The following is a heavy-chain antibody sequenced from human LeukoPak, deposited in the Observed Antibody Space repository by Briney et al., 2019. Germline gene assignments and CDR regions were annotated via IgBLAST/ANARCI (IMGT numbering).Heavy chain of an antibody. D-gene: IGHD4-17*01. J-gene: IGHJ2*01. Sequence: PGGSLRLSCAASGFSFSNAWMTWVRQAPGKGLGWVDRIKSKIDGETTDYTEPVKGRFTISRDVSKNTLYLQMNSLKSEDTAVYYCTTYKVTTAFDLWGRGTLVTVSS. CDR3: TTYKVTTAFDL. V-gene: IGHV3-15*01. CDR2: IKSKIDGETT. CDR1: GFSFSNAW.